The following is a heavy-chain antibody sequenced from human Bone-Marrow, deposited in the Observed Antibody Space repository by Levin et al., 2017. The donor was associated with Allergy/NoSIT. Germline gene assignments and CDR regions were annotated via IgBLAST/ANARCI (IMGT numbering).Heavy chain of an antibody. CDR1: GFTFSSYS. D-gene: IGHD3-3*01. CDR3: ARGNDFWSGSPEDWFDP. CDR2: ISSSSSYI. Sequence: PGGSLRLSCAASGFTFSSYSMNWVRQAPGKGLEWVSSISSSSSYIYYADSVKGRFTISRDNAKNSLYLQMNSLRAEDTAVYYCARGNDFWSGSPEDWFDPWGQGTLVTVSS. J-gene: IGHJ5*02. V-gene: IGHV3-21*01.